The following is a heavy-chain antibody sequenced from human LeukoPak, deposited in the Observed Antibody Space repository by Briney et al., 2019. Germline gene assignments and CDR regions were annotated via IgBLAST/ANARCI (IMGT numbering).Heavy chain of an antibody. CDR2: IKSKTDGGTT. CDR3: TTIIAAAGTLPN. Sequence: GGSLRLSCAASGLTFSNAWMSWVRQAPGKGLEWVGRIKSKTDGGTTDYAAPVKGRFTISRDDSKNTLYLQMNSLKTEDTAVYYCTTIIAAAGTLPNWGQGTLVTVSS. J-gene: IGHJ4*02. CDR1: GLTFSNAW. D-gene: IGHD6-13*01. V-gene: IGHV3-15*01.